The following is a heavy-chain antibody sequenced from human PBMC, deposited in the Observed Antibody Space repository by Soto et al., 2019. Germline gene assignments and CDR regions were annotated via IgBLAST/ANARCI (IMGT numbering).Heavy chain of an antibody. J-gene: IGHJ4*02. CDR1: GGSVSSGGHS. CDR2: IYQSEYA. V-gene: IGHV4-30-2*06. Sequence: PSETLSLTCVVSGGSVSSGGHSWSWIRQSPGKGLEWVGSIYQSEYAYYSPSLRSRVAISVDRSNNQVSLRMTSMTAADTAIYYCARGDTRLGELSHNYWGQGTLVTVPS. CDR3: ARGDTRLGELSHNY. D-gene: IGHD3-16*02.